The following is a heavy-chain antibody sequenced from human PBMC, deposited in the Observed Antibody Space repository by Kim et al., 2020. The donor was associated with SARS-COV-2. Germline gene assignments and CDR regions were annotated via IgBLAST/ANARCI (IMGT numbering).Heavy chain of an antibody. CDR2: ISSSSSYI. CDR3: ARDPRDYMITFGGVIGGETSNYYYYGMDV. V-gene: IGHV3-21*04. CDR1: GFTFSSYS. Sequence: GGSLRLSCAASGFTFSSYSMNWVRQAPGKGLEWVSSISSSSSYIYYADSVKGRFTISRDNAKNSLYLQMNSLRAEDTAVYYCARDPRDYMITFGGVIGGETSNYYYYGMDVWGQGTTVTVSS. J-gene: IGHJ6*02. D-gene: IGHD3-16*01.